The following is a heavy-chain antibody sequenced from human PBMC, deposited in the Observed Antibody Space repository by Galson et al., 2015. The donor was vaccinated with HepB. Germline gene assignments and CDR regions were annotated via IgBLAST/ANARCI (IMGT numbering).Heavy chain of an antibody. V-gene: IGHV4-31*03. Sequence: TLSLTCTVSGGSISSGGYYWSWIRQHPGKGLEWIGYIYYSGSTYYNPSLKSRVTISVDTSKNQFSLKLSSVTAADTAVYYCARGYYYDSVLGYWGQGTLVTVSS. D-gene: IGHD3-22*01. CDR1: GGSISSGGYY. CDR3: ARGYYYDSVLGY. J-gene: IGHJ4*02. CDR2: IYYSGST.